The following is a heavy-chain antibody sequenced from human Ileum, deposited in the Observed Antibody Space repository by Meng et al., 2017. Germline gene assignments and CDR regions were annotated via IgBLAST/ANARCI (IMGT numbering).Heavy chain of an antibody. CDR2: ISGSSRDI. CDR3: ARDDSNDRGSFYYFGMDV. V-gene: IGHV3-21*01. D-gene: IGHD4-11*01. J-gene: IGHJ6*02. Sequence: GESLKISCAASGFTFSVYTMKWVRQAPGKGLEWVSSISGSSRDIYYAESVKGRFTISRDNAKNSLFLQMNSLRDEDTGVYYCARDDSNDRGSFYYFGMDVWGLGTTVTVSS. CDR1: GFTFSVYT.